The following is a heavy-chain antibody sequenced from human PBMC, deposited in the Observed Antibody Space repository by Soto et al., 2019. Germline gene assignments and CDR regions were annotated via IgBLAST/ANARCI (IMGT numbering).Heavy chain of an antibody. Sequence: QDQLVQSGAEVKQPGASVTVSCKASGYSFTNYGVTWVRQAPGQGLEWMGWISAFNGNTHYAQNLQGRVTMTTDASTSTAYMELRSLRSDDTAVYYCARDRGVAPPVAGNTHYYYYIDVWGKGTTVTVSS. CDR1: GYSFTNYG. CDR3: ARDRGVAPPVAGNTHYYYYIDV. CDR2: ISAFNGNT. J-gene: IGHJ6*03. D-gene: IGHD6-19*01. V-gene: IGHV1-18*01.